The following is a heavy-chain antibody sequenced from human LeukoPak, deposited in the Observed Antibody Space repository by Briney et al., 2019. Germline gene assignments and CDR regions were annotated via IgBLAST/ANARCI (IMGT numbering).Heavy chain of an antibody. V-gene: IGHV4-34*01. J-gene: IGHJ2*01. CDR3: ATAHGRYCSSTSCSRRRFFDL. D-gene: IGHD2-2*01. Sequence: SETLSLTCAVYGGSFSGYYWSWIRQPPGKGLEWIGEINHSGSTNYNPSLKSRVTISVDTSKSQFSLKLSSVTAADTAVYYCATAHGRYCSSTSCSRRRFFDLWGRGTLATVSS. CDR2: INHSGST. CDR1: GGSFSGYY.